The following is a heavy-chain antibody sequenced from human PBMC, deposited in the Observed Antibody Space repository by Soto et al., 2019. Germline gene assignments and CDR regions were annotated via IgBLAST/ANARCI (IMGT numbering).Heavy chain of an antibody. D-gene: IGHD1-26*01. CDR2: LSGSGFST. J-gene: IGHJ5*02. Sequence: PVGSLRLSCAASGFTFSSYAMSWVRQAPGKGLDWVSALSGSGFSTYYADSVNGRFTISRDNSKSTLYLQMNSLRAEDTAVYYCAKVVSGPVGWFDPWGQGTLVTVSS. CDR1: GFTFSSYA. CDR3: AKVVSGPVGWFDP. V-gene: IGHV3-23*01.